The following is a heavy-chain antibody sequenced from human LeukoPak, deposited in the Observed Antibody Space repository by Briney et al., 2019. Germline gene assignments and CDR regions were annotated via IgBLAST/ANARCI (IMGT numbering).Heavy chain of an antibody. Sequence: GASVKVSCKASGYTFTGYNIHWVRQAPGQGLEWMAWINPNSGGTDYAQKFQGRVAMTRDTSNTTAYMELSSLRSDGTAVYYCARVSPSGSRAFDYWGQGTLVTVSS. CDR1: GYTFTGYN. D-gene: IGHD3-10*01. J-gene: IGHJ4*02. V-gene: IGHV1-2*02. CDR2: INPNSGGT. CDR3: ARVSPSGSRAFDY.